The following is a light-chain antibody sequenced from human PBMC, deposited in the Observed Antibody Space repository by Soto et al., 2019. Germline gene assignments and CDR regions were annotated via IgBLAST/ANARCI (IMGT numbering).Light chain of an antibody. Sequence: EIEMTQSPATLSVSPGERATLSFRGSQSVSSDLAWYQQKPGQAPRLLIYGASTRATDIPATFSGSGSGTEFTLTISSLQSEDFAVYYCQQYNTWPPVTFGGGTKVDIK. J-gene: IGKJ4*01. V-gene: IGKV3-15*01. CDR1: QSVSSD. CDR2: GAS. CDR3: QQYNTWPPVT.